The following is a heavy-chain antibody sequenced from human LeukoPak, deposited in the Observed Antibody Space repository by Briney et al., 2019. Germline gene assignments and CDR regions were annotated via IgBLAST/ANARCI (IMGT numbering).Heavy chain of an antibody. D-gene: IGHD4-17*01. CDR1: GFTFSSYS. J-gene: IGHJ4*02. CDR3: AREGYDYGDHFDY. CDR2: IKQDGSEK. V-gene: IGHV3-7*01. Sequence: GGSLRLSCAASGFTFSSYSMSWVRQAPGKGLEWVANIKQDGSEKYYVDSVKGRFTISRDNAKNSLYLQMNSLRAEDTAVYYCAREGYDYGDHFDYWGQGTLVTVSS.